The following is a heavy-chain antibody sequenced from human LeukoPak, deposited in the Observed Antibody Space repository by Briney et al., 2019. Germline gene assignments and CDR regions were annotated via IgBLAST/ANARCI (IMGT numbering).Heavy chain of an antibody. Sequence: KPSETLSLTCAVYGGSFSDYSWTWIRQPPGKGLEWIGEINHSGGTNHNPSLMSRVIMSVDTSKNQISLKVSSVTAADTAVYYCARGPRGYYMDVWGKGTTVTVSS. CDR1: GGSFSDYS. D-gene: IGHD3-16*01. J-gene: IGHJ6*03. V-gene: IGHV4-34*01. CDR2: INHSGGT. CDR3: ARGPRGYYMDV.